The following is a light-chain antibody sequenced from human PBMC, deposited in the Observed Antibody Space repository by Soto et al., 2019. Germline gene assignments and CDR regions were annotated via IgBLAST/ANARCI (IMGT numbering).Light chain of an antibody. V-gene: IGKV3-11*01. CDR3: QQSSNTPRT. Sequence: IGVAMSAVTLSLSPGEMATLVCGASQSVTSYLAWSHPNPGQAPRLLIYAASNWPTGIPARFSGSGSGTDFTLTISSLQPEDFATYYCQQSSNTPRTFGQVTKV. CDR1: QSVTSY. J-gene: IGKJ1*01. CDR2: AAS.